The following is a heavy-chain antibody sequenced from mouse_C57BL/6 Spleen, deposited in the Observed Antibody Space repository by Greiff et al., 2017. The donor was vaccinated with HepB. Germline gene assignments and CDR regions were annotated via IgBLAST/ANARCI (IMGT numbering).Heavy chain of an antibody. J-gene: IGHJ2*01. V-gene: IGHV1-55*01. CDR2: IYPGSGST. Sequence: QVQLQQPGAELVKPGASVKMSCKASGYTFTSYWITWVKQRPGQGLEWIGDIYPGSGSTNYNEKFKSKATLTVDTSSSTAYMQLSSLTSEDSAVYYCARLGDYDEGVYFDYWGQGTTLTVSS. CDR3: ARLGDYDEGVYFDY. D-gene: IGHD2-4*01. CDR1: GYTFTSYW.